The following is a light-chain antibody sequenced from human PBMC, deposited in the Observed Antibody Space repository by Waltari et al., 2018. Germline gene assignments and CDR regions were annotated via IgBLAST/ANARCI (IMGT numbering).Light chain of an antibody. CDR2: DVN. CDR3: CSFAGSDPYVV. CDR1: SSDVGAYNE. J-gene: IGLJ2*01. V-gene: IGLV2-11*01. Sequence: QSALTQPRSVSGSPGQSVTISCTGTSSDVGAYNEVSWYQQHPGKAPKLMIYDVNKWPSGVPDRFSGSKSGNTASLTISGLQAEDEADYYCCSFAGSDPYVVIGGGTRLTVL.